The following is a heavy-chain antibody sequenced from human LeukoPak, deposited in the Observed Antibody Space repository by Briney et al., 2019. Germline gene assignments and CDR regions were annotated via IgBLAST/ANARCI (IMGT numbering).Heavy chain of an antibody. CDR3: ARLAPWDSSGYQDDY. CDR2: IYYSGST. V-gene: IGHV4-31*03. J-gene: IGHJ4*02. Sequence: SETLSLTCTVSGGSISSGGSYWSWIRQHPGKGLERIGYIYYSGSTYYNPSLKSRVTISIDTSKNQFSLKLSSVTAADTAVYYCARLAPWDSSGYQDDYWGQGTLVTVSS. D-gene: IGHD3-22*01. CDR1: GGSISSGGSY.